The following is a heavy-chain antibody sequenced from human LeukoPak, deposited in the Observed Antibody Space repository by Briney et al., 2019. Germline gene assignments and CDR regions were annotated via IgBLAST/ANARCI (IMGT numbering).Heavy chain of an antibody. Sequence: PGGSLRLSCAASGFIFDDYGMTWVRQAPGKGLEWVSGITWNGGYTGYADSVKGRFTISRDNAKNSLYLQMNSLRAEDTAVYYCARGDGYNSYYFDYWGQGTLVTVSS. CDR3: ARGDGYNSYYFDY. V-gene: IGHV3-20*04. CDR2: ITWNGGYT. D-gene: IGHD5-24*01. J-gene: IGHJ4*02. CDR1: GFIFDDYG.